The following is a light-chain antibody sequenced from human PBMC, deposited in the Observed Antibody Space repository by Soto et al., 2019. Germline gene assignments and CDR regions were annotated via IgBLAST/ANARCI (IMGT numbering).Light chain of an antibody. CDR1: QSIGSG. Sequence: DIQMTQSPSTLSASVGDGVTITCRASQSIGSGLAWYQQKPGKAPKLLIYKATNLQTGVPSRFSGSGSGTELSLTISRLQPVDSANYYCQQYTDFQYPFGQGTKVEI. J-gene: IGKJ2*01. V-gene: IGKV1-5*03. CDR2: KAT. CDR3: QQYTDFQYP.